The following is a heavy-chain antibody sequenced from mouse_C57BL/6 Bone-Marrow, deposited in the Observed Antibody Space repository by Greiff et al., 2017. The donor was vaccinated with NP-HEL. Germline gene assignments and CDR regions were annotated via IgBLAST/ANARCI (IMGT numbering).Heavy chain of an antibody. CDR3: ARGGWLLQGY. V-gene: IGHV1-26*01. D-gene: IGHD2-3*01. CDR1: GYTFTDYY. CDR2: INPNNGGT. Sequence: EVQLQQSGPELMKPGASVKISCKASGYTFTDYYMNWVKQSHGKSLEWIGDINPNNGGTSYNQKFKGKATLTVDKSSSTAYMELRSLTSEDSAVYYCARGGWLLQGYWGQGTTLTVSS. J-gene: IGHJ2*01.